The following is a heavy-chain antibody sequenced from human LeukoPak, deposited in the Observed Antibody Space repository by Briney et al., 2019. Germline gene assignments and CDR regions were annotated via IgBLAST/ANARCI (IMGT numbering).Heavy chain of an antibody. CDR2: IYYSGST. J-gene: IGHJ3*02. CDR3: ASPGIAAAGRAFDI. D-gene: IGHD6-13*01. V-gene: IGHV4-39*01. Sequence: SETLSLTCTVSGGSISSSSYYWGWIRQPPGKGLEWIGSIYYSGSTCYNPSLKSRVTISVDTSKNQFSLKLSSVTAADTAVYYCASPGIAAAGRAFDIWGQGTMVTVSS. CDR1: GGSISSSSYY.